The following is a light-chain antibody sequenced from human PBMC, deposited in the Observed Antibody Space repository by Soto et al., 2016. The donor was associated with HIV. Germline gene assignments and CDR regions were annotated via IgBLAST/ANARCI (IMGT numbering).Light chain of an antibody. V-gene: IGLV3-21*04. CDR1: NIGTRS. CDR2: DDS. J-gene: IGLJ1*01. CDR3: QVWDTSDHYV. Sequence: SYVVTQSPSVSLAPGKTATIPCGGNNIGTRSVHWYQQKAGQAPVLVIYDDSDRPSGIPERFSGSNSGNTATLNISRVAAGDEADYYCQVWDTSDHYVFGTGTKVTVL.